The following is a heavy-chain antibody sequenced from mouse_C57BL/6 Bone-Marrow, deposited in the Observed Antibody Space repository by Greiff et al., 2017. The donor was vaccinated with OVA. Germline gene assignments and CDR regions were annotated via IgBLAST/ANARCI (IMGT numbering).Heavy chain of an antibody. V-gene: IGHV5-4*01. Sequence: EVKLVESGGGLVKPGGSLKLSCAASGFTFSSYAMSWVRQTPAQRLELVATISDGGSYTYYPDNVKGRFTISRDNAKNNLYLQMSHLKSEDTAMYYCARDGLGVYFDYWGQGTTLTVSS. CDR2: ISDGGSYT. CDR3: ARDGLGVYFDY. D-gene: IGHD2-2*01. CDR1: GFTFSSYA. J-gene: IGHJ2*01.